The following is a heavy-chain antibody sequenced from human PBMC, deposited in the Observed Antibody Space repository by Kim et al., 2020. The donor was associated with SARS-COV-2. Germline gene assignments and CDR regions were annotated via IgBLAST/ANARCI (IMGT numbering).Heavy chain of an antibody. J-gene: IGHJ4*02. V-gene: IGHV4-30-2*01. Sequence: YTPSLKSRVTISVDRSKNQFSLKLSSVTAADTAVYYCASYYYGSGSYFDYWGQGTLVTVSS. D-gene: IGHD3-10*01. CDR3: ASYYYGSGSYFDY.